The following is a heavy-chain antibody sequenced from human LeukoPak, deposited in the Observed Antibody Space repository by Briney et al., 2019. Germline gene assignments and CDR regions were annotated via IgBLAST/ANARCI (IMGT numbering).Heavy chain of an antibody. CDR3: ARVAPQNWGLDY. J-gene: IGHJ4*02. Sequence: GGSLRLSCAASGFTFSDYYMSWIRQAPGKGLEWISYISSSGSSIFYADSVKGRFTISRDNAKNSVFLQMNSLRAEDTAVYYCARVAPQNWGLDYWGQGTLVTVSS. CDR2: ISSSGSSI. D-gene: IGHD7-27*01. CDR1: GFTFSDYY. V-gene: IGHV3-11*01.